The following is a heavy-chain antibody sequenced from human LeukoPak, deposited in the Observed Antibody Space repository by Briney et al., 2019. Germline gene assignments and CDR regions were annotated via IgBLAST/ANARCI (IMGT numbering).Heavy chain of an antibody. V-gene: IGHV4-59*08. Sequence: SEALSLTCIVSGGSISGYAWSWIRQPPGKGLEWIGFLYHSGGTNYSPPFKSRVTMSVDTTKNQFSLKLSSVTAADTAVYYCARSIIVVVAAGALDIWGQGTMVTVSS. CDR3: ARSIIVVVAAGALDI. CDR2: LYHSGGT. D-gene: IGHD2-21*02. CDR1: GGSISGYA. J-gene: IGHJ3*02.